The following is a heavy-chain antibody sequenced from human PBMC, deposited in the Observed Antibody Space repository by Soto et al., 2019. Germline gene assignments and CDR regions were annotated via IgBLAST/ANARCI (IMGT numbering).Heavy chain of an antibody. J-gene: IGHJ6*02. V-gene: IGHV4-39*02. CDR2: FRFSGTT. D-gene: IGHD2-15*01. CDR1: GGSIGSSDFD. Sequence: SETLSLTCTVSGGSIGSSDFDWGWIRQPPGKGLEWIGTFRFSGTTYYNPSLKSRVTISVDTSKNQYSLKMSSVTAAVTAVYYCARAGSYCSGGSCYGGYYYGMDVWGQGTTVTVSS. CDR3: ARAGSYCSGGSCYGGYYYGMDV.